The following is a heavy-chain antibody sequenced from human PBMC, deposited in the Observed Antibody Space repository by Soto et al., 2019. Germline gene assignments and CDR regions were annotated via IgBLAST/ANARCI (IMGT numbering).Heavy chain of an antibody. CDR3: ARASYYSDSFGYFLDS. CDR2: SCYSGST. J-gene: IGHJ4*02. Sequence: PSETLAFGCTVSGGSISADYWSGIQQTPGKGLVWIAYSCYSGSTRWTPSRKSRVTISGDTSKHQCSLKLRAVSAGDTAVLDCARASYYSDSFGYFLDSWGEGTLVTV. CDR1: GGSISADY. D-gene: IGHD3-22*01. V-gene: IGHV4-59*01.